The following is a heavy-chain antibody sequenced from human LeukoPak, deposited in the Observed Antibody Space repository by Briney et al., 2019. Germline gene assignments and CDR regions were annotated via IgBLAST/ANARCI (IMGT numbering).Heavy chain of an antibody. V-gene: IGHV1-69*13. D-gene: IGHD3-10*01. CDR1: GGTFSSYA. CDR3: ARVEGGITVNWFDP. J-gene: IGHJ5*02. CDR2: IIPIFGTA. Sequence: GASVKVSCKASGGTFSSYAISWVRQAPGQGLEWMGGIIPIFGTANYAQKFQGRVTITADESTSTAYMELSSLRSEDTAVYYCARVEGGITVNWFDPWGQGTLVTASS.